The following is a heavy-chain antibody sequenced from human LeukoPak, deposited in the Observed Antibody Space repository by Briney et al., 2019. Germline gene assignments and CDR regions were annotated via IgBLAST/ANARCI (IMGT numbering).Heavy chain of an antibody. V-gene: IGHV3-48*02. CDR2: ISSSSSTI. D-gene: IGHD1-26*01. J-gene: IGHJ3*02. CDR3: ARVGELLAHDAFDI. Sequence: SGGSLRLSCAASGFTFSSYSMTWVRQAPGKGLEWVSYISSSSSTIYYADSVKGRFTISRDNAKNSLYLQMNSLRDEDTAVYYCARVGELLAHDAFDIWGQGTMVTVSS. CDR1: GFTFSSYS.